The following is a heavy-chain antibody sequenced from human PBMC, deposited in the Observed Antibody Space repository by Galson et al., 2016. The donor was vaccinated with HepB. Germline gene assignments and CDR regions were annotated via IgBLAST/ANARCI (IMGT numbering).Heavy chain of an antibody. CDR1: GYTFTSYG. Sequence: QSGAEVKKPGASVKVSCKASGYTFTSYGISWVRQAPGQGLEWVGWISGYNGNTEYAEKVQGRVTMTTDTSTRTGYMELRSLRSEDTAVYYCARPGRRIAVGGNYGMDVWGQGTTVTVSS. CDR2: ISGYNGNT. J-gene: IGHJ6*02. D-gene: IGHD6-19*01. V-gene: IGHV1-18*01. CDR3: ARPGRRIAVGGNYGMDV.